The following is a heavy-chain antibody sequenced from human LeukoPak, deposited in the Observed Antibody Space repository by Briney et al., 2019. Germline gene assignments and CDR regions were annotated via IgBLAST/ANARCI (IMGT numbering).Heavy chain of an antibody. D-gene: IGHD1-26*01. CDR2: MNPNSGNT. CDR3: ARGGSGSYYFDY. CDR1: GYTFTSYD. J-gene: IGHJ4*02. V-gene: IGHV1-8*01. Sequence: ASVKVSCKASGYTFTSYDINWVRQATGQGLEWMGWMNPNSGNTGYAQKFQGRVTMTRNTSISTAYMELSSLRSEGTAVYYCARGGSGSYYFDYWGQGTLVTVSS.